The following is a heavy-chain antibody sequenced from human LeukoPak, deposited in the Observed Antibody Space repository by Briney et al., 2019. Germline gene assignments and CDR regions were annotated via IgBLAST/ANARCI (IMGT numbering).Heavy chain of an antibody. CDR3: ARDYHGSGSLTTFDY. V-gene: IGHV1-46*01. D-gene: IGHD3-10*01. CDR1: GYTFSNYY. Sequence: ASVKVSCKASGYTFSNYYMHWVGQAPGQGLEWMGIINPSVGSASSAQKFQGRVTMTGDTSTSTVYMELSSLRSDDTAVYYCARDYHGSGSLTTFDYWGQGTLVTVSS. J-gene: IGHJ4*02. CDR2: INPSVGSA.